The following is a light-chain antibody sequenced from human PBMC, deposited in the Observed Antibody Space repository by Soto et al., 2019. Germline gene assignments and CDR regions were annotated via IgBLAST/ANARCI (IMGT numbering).Light chain of an antibody. CDR2: EVS. Sequence: QSVLTQPASVSGSPGQSITISCTGTSSDVGGYNYVSWYQQHPGKAPKLMIYEVSNRPSGVSNRFSGSKSGNTASLTISGLQAEDEADYYCSSYTSSSTLGVFGNGTKLTVL. J-gene: IGLJ1*01. CDR1: SSDVGGYNY. V-gene: IGLV2-14*01. CDR3: SSYTSSSTLGV.